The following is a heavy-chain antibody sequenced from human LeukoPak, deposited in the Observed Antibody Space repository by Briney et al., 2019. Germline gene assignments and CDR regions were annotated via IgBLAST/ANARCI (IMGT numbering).Heavy chain of an antibody. CDR1: GFSFRSYW. J-gene: IGHJ4*02. D-gene: IGHD5-12*01. CDR2: IKQDGSDK. Sequence: TGGSLRLSCAASGFSFRSYWMSWVRQPPGKGLEWVANIKQDGSDKYYVDSVKGRITISRDNAKNSLYLRMNSLRAEDTAVYYCARGYSGNDYGYYFDYWGQGNLVTASS. V-gene: IGHV3-7*01. CDR3: ARGYSGNDYGYYFDY.